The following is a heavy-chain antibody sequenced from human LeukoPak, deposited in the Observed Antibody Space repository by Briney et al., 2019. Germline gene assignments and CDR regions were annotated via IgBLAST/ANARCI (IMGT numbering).Heavy chain of an antibody. CDR1: GGSFSDYY. CDR3: ARVGTYTSSWYRFKYFDY. J-gene: IGHJ4*02. D-gene: IGHD6-13*01. V-gene: IGHV4-34*01. Sequence: SETLSLTCGVRGGSFSDYYWSWIRQSPGVGLEWIGEIDHSESTNYNPSLKSRVTISVDTPKNQFSLKLSSLTAADTAVYYCARVGTYTSSWYRFKYFDYWGQGTLVTVSS. CDR2: IDHSEST.